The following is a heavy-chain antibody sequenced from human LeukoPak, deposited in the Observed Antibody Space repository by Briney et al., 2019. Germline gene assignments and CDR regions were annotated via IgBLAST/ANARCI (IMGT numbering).Heavy chain of an antibody. CDR1: GGSISSYF. CDR3: ARSEAPLVRGVIMVNWIDP. Sequence: SETLSLTCTVSGGSISSYFWSWIRQPPGKGLEWIGYISHYGNTDYNPSLKSRVTISIDTSKNQFSLKVNSVTAADTALYYCARSEAPLVRGVIMVNWIDPWGQGTLVTVSS. D-gene: IGHD3-10*01. V-gene: IGHV4-59*01. J-gene: IGHJ5*02. CDR2: ISHYGNT.